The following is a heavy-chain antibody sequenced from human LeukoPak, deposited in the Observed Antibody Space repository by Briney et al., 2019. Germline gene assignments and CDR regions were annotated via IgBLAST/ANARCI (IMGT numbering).Heavy chain of an antibody. D-gene: IGHD3-16*01. V-gene: IGHV4-34*01. Sequence: SETLSLTCAVYGGSFSGYYWSWIRQPPGKGLEWIGEINHSGSTNYNPSLKSRVTISVDTSKNQFSLKLSSVTAADTAVYYCARGYYDYVWGSYGTFDYWGQGTLVTVSS. CDR2: INHSGST. CDR1: GGSFSGYY. J-gene: IGHJ4*02. CDR3: ARGYYDYVWGSYGTFDY.